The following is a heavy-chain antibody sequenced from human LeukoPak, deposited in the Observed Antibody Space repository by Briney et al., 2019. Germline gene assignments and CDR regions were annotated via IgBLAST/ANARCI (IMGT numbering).Heavy chain of an antibody. CDR3: ARAYSGYENYYYYYYMDV. J-gene: IGHJ6*03. D-gene: IGHD5-12*01. Sequence: SVKVSCKASGGTFSSYAISWVRQAPGQGLEWMGGIIPIFGTANYAQKFQGRVTITADKSTSTAYMELSSLRSEDTAVYYCARAYSGYENYYYYYYMDVWGKGTTVTVSS. CDR1: GGTFSSYA. V-gene: IGHV1-69*06. CDR2: IIPIFGTA.